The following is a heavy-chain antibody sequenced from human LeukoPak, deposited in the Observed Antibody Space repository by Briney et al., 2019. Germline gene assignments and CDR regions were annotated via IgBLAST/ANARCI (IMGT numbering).Heavy chain of an antibody. CDR2: ISSGSDTI. CDR3: ARVQDDFWSGPDI. Sequence: GGSLRLSCAASGFTFNSYTMNWVRQAPWQGLEWVSFISSGSDTIYYADSVKGRFTISRDNAKNSLSLQMNSLSAEDTAVYYCARVQDDFWSGPDIWGQGTMVTVSS. D-gene: IGHD3-3*01. V-gene: IGHV3-48*01. CDR1: GFTFNSYT. J-gene: IGHJ3*02.